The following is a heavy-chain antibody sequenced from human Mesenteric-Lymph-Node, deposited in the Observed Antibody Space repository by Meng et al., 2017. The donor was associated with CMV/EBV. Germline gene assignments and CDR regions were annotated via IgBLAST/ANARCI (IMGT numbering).Heavy chain of an antibody. V-gene: IGHV3-43D*03. D-gene: IGHD6-25*01. CDR3: AKDSWALGGSTDAFDI. Sequence: GGSLRLSCAASGFTFDDYAMHWVRQAPGKGLEWVSLISWDGGSTYYADSVKGRFTISRDNSKNSLYLQMNSLRAEDTALYYCAKDSWALGGSTDAFDIWGQGTTVTVSS. CDR2: ISWDGGST. J-gene: IGHJ3*02. CDR1: GFTFDDYA.